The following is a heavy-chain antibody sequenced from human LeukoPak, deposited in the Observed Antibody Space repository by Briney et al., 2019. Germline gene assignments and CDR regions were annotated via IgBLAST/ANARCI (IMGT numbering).Heavy chain of an antibody. D-gene: IGHD3-22*01. CDR2: IFPIFGTA. CDR1: GGTFSSYA. J-gene: IGHJ6*02. CDR3: ARPYDSRGYTYGVDV. V-gene: IGHV1-69*13. Sequence: ASVKVSCKASGGTFSSYAISWVRQAPGQGLEWMGGIFPIFGTANYAQKFQGRVTITADESTSTAYMELSSLRSEDTAVYYCARPYDSRGYTYGVDVWGQGTTVTVSS.